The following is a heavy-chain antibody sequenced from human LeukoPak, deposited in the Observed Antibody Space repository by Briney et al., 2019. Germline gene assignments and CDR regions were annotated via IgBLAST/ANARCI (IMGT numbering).Heavy chain of an antibody. J-gene: IGHJ4*02. D-gene: IGHD3-10*01. CDR2: IWYDGSNK. Sequence: GGSLRLSCAASGFTFSSYGMHWVRQAPGKGLEWVAVIWYDGSNKYYADSVKGRFTISRDNSKNTLYLQMSSLRAEGTAVYYCARDDGHYYGSGSLRYWGQGTLVTVSS. V-gene: IGHV3-33*01. CDR1: GFTFSSYG. CDR3: ARDDGHYYGSGSLRY.